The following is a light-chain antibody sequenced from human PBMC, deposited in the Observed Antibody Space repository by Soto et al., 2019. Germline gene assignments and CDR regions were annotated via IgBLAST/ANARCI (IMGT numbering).Light chain of an antibody. V-gene: IGKV1-39*01. CDR2: AAS. J-gene: IGKJ1*01. CDR1: QSISNH. CDR3: QQSYSSPPT. Sequence: DIQMTQAPSSLSASVEDIGIIACRASQSISNHLNWYQQKPGKAPKLLIFAASSLQSGVPSRFSGSRSGPDFTLTISSLQPEDFATYYCQQSYSSPPTFGQGTKVHIK.